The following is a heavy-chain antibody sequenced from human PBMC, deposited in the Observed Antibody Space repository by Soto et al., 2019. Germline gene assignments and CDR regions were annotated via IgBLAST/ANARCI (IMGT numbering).Heavy chain of an antibody. CDR3: ARDHSTATDAFDI. D-gene: IGHD4-17*01. V-gene: IGHV1-46*03. J-gene: IGHJ3*02. CDR1: GYTFTNYY. Sequence: GASVKVSCKASGYTFTNYYIHWVRQVPGQGLEWMGIINPSGGTTSYAQRFQGRVTMTSDTSTSTVYMKLSSLRSEDTAVYYCARDHSTATDAFDIWGQGTMVTVSS. CDR2: INPSGGTT.